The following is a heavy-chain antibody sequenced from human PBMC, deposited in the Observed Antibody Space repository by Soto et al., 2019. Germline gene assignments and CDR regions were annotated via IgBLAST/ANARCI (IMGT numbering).Heavy chain of an antibody. CDR2: VSYDGSDE. J-gene: IGHJ6*02. Sequence: QVQLVESGGGVVQPGRSLRLSCAASGFTFSSYGMHWVRQAPGKGLEWVAAVSYDGSDEYCVDSVKGRFTISRDNSKNTLYLQMNSLRAEDTAVYYCARRPRSESSGGRYGLDVWGQGTTVTVSS. D-gene: IGHD6-19*01. CDR3: ARRPRSESSGGRYGLDV. V-gene: IGHV3-33*01. CDR1: GFTFSSYG.